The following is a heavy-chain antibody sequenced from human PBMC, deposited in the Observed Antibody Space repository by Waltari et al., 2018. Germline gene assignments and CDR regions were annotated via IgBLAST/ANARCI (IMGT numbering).Heavy chain of an antibody. D-gene: IGHD1-26*01. CDR1: GGTFGTYA. CDR3: AKREIGYAFDI. V-gene: IGHV1-69*05. CDR2: TSTISGTP. Sequence: QVQLVQSGAEVKQPGASVKVSCKASGGTFGTYASTWVRQAPGQGLEWMGGTSTISGTPNDAAKFKGRGTVSTDPSTSTAYWLVRGLISEDTAVYYCAKREIGYAFDIWGHGTMVTVSS. J-gene: IGHJ3*02.